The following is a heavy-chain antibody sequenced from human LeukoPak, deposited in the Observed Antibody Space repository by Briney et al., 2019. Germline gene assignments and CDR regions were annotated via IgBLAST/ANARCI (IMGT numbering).Heavy chain of an antibody. Sequence: PSETLSLTCTISGGSSSSYYWSWIRQPPGKGLEWIGYIHYSGSTNYNPSLKSRATISLDTSKNQVSFKLTSVTAADTAVYYCARRASGSYPDYFDSWGQGTLVTVSS. CDR2: IHYSGST. V-gene: IGHV4-59*08. CDR1: GGSSSSYY. D-gene: IGHD1-26*01. J-gene: IGHJ4*02. CDR3: ARRASGSYPDYFDS.